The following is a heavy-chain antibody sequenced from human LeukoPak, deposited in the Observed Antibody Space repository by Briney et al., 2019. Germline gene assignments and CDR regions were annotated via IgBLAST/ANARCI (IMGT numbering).Heavy chain of an antibody. CDR3: ARDRIAGHDTFDI. J-gene: IGHJ3*02. CDR2: INSGGTT. V-gene: IGHV3-66*02. Sequence: GGSLRLSCAASGFTVSSNYMSWVRQAPGKGLEWVSLINSGGTTYSADSVRGRFTISRDNSKNTLYLQMNSLRTEDTALYYCARDRIAGHDTFDIWGQGTVVTVSS. D-gene: IGHD1-14*01. CDR1: GFTVSSNY.